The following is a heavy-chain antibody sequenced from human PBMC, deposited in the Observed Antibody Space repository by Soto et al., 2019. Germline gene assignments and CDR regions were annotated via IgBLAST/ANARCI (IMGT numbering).Heavy chain of an antibody. D-gene: IGHD3-22*01. CDR1: GYTFTTYV. Sequence: ASVKVSCKASGYTFTTYVITWVLQAPGQGLEWMGRISAYNGNTNYAQKLQGRVTMTTDTSTSTAYMELRSLRSDDTAVYYCARGPHYYYDSSGYYSIVPLDYWGPGTLVTVSS. J-gene: IGHJ4*02. V-gene: IGHV1-18*01. CDR3: ARGPHYYYDSSGYYSIVPLDY. CDR2: ISAYNGNT.